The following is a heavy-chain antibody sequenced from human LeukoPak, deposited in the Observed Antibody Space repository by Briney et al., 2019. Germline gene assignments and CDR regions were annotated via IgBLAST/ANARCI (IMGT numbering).Heavy chain of an antibody. D-gene: IGHD3-22*01. V-gene: IGHV4-31*03. J-gene: IGHJ5*02. Sequence: TLSLTCTISGGSISSGGYYWSWIRQHPGKGLEWIGYIYYSGSTYYNPSLKSRVTISVDTSKNQFSLKLSSVTAADTAVYYCARDSDDSSGLNRFDPWGQGTLVTVSS. CDR3: ARDSDDSSGLNRFDP. CDR2: IYYSGST. CDR1: GGSISSGGYY.